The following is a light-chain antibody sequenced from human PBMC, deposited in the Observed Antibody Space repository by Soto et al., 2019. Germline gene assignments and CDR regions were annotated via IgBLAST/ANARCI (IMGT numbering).Light chain of an antibody. CDR2: DDD. CDR3: GTWDSSLSAYV. Sequence: QSVLTQPPSVSAAPGQTVTISCSGSSPNIGNNYVSWYQQLPGTAPKLLIYDDDKRPSGIPDRFSGSKSGTSATLGITELQTGDEADYYCGTWDSSLSAYVFGTGTKLTVL. CDR1: SPNIGNNY. J-gene: IGLJ1*01. V-gene: IGLV1-51*01.